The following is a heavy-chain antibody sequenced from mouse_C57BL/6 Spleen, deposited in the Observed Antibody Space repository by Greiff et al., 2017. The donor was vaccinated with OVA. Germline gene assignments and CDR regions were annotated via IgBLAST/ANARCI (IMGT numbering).Heavy chain of an antibody. Sequence: EVQLQQSGPVLVKPGASVTMSCKASGYTFTDYYMNWVKQSHGKSLEWLGVINPYNGGTSSNQKFKGKATLTVDKSSSTAYMELNSLKSEDSAVYYCARKDPQGFAYWGQGTLVTVSA. V-gene: IGHV1-19*01. CDR1: GYTFTDYY. CDR3: ARKDPQGFAY. CDR2: INPYNGGT. J-gene: IGHJ3*01.